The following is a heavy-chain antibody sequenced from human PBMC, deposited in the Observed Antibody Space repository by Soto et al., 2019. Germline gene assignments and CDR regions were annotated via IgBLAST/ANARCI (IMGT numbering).Heavy chain of an antibody. J-gene: IGHJ6*02. Sequence: SETLSLTCAFYGGSFSGYYWSWIRQPPGKGLEWIGEINHSGSTNYNPSLKSRVTISVDTSKNQFSLKLSSVTAADTAVYYCARVVRIAARSYYGMDVWGQGTTVTVSS. CDR3: ARVVRIAARSYYGMDV. D-gene: IGHD6-6*01. CDR1: GGSFSGYY. V-gene: IGHV4-34*01. CDR2: INHSGST.